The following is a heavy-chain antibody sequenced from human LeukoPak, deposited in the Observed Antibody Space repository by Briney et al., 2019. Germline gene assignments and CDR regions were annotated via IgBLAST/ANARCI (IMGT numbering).Heavy chain of an antibody. Sequence: GGSLRLSCEASGFTFSSHAIHWVRQAPGKGLEWVALIWYDGSGAYYAGPVKGRFTISRDSSKNMLYLQMNSLRVEDTAVYYCARSRGGSSSGVGDNFDYWGQGSLVTVSS. J-gene: IGHJ4*02. CDR1: GFTFSSHA. V-gene: IGHV3-33*08. CDR2: IWYDGSGA. CDR3: ARSRGGSSSGVGDNFDY. D-gene: IGHD6-6*01.